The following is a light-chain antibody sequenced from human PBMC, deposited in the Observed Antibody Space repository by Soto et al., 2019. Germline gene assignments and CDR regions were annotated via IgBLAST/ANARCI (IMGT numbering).Light chain of an antibody. J-gene: IGKJ3*01. CDR3: QQFECSPGLT. Sequence: EMVMTQSPGTLSLSPGERATLSCRASQSINNRYFASHQHKPGQPPSLLIYAASSRTTGIPDRCSGSGAGTDFTLTISRREPEDFAVYCYQQFECSPGLTFGPGTKVDIK. CDR2: AAS. V-gene: IGKV3-20*01. CDR1: QSINNRY.